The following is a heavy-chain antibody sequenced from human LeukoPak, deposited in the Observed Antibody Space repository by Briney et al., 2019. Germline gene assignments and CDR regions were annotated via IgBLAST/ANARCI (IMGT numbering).Heavy chain of an antibody. V-gene: IGHV1-18*04. CDR3: ARGKAPYSSSWSWDY. D-gene: IGHD6-13*01. Sequence: ASVKVSRKTSGYTFTSYGISWVRQAPGHGLEWMGWISAYNGDTNYAQKLQGRVTMATDTSTSTAYMELRSLRSDDTAVYYCARGKAPYSSSWSWDYWGQGTLVTVSS. J-gene: IGHJ4*02. CDR2: ISAYNGDT. CDR1: GYTFTSYG.